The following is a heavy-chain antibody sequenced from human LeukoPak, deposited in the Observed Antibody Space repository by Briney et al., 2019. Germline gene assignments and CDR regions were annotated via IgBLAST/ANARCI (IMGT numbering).Heavy chain of an antibody. CDR2: INPNSGGT. CDR1: GYTFTGYY. V-gene: IGHV1-2*02. J-gene: IGHJ5*02. D-gene: IGHD3-16*01. Sequence: ASVKVSCKASGYTFTGYYMHWVRQAPGQGLEWMGWINPNSGGTNYAQKFQGRVTMTRDTSISTAYMELSRLRSDDTAVYYCARDAVWGRNNWYDPWGQGTLVTVSS. CDR3: ARDAVWGRNNWYDP.